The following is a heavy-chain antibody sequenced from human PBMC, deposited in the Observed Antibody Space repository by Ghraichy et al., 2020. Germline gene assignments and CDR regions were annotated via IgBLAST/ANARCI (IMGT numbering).Heavy chain of an antibody. Sequence: SETLSLTCTVSGGSISRNYWSWIRQPPGKGLEWIGYIYYSGTTNYNPTHKSRVTISVDTSKNQFSLKLSFLTAADTAVYYCARDHGYDRDYWGQGTLVTVSS. CDR3: ARDHGYDRDY. CDR1: GGSISRNY. V-gene: IGHV4-59*01. D-gene: IGHD5-12*01. CDR2: IYYSGTT. J-gene: IGHJ4*02.